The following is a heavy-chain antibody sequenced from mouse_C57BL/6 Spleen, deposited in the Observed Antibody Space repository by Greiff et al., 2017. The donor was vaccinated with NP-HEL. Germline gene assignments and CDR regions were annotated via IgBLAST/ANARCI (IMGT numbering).Heavy chain of an antibody. CDR3: ARKGRHYDGETWFAY. V-gene: IGHV2-2*01. CDR1: GFSLTSYG. Sequence: QVQLKESGPGLVQPSQSLSITCTVSGFSLTSYGVHWVRQSPGKGLEWLGVIWSGGCTDYNAAFISRLGNSKDNSMCQVFLKMNSLQAADTAIYFCARKGRHYDGETWFAYWGQGTLVTVSA. J-gene: IGHJ3*01. D-gene: IGHD1-2*01. CDR2: IWSGGCT.